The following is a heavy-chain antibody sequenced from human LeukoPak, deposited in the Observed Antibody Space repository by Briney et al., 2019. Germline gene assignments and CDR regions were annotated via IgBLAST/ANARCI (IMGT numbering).Heavy chain of an antibody. CDR1: GYTFTGYY. CDR2: IHPKSGDT. D-gene: IGHD3-16*01. J-gene: IGHJ4*02. V-gene: IGHV1-2*02. Sequence: ASVKVSCKASGYTFTGYYLHWVRQAPGQGLEWMGWIHPKSGDTHYAQKFLGRVTLTRDTSTTIVYMELKWLTFDDTAVYYCSRGSGISFGGIDYWGQGTLVTVSS. CDR3: SRGSGISFGGIDY.